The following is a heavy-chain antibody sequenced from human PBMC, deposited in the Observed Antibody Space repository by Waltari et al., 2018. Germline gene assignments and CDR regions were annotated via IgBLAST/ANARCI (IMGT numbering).Heavy chain of an antibody. V-gene: IGHV3-53*04. Sequence: EVQLVESGGALVQPGGSLRLSCAASGFIVSSKYMSWVRQAPGKGLEWVSVLYSSGTTYYADTAKVRFTISRDSSKNTVYLQMNSLKPDDTAVYYCVRGGAFSGYFENWGQGTLVTVSS. CDR1: GFIVSSKY. J-gene: IGHJ4*02. CDR2: LYSSGTT. CDR3: VRGGAFSGYFEN. D-gene: IGHD1-26*01.